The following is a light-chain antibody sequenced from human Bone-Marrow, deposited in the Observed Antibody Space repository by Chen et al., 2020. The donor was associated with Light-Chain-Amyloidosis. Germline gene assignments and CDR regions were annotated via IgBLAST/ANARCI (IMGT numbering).Light chain of an antibody. Sequence: EIVLTQSPGTLSLSPGERATLSCRASQSVSNNYFAWFQQKPGQAPRLLIYDASTRATGIPDRFSGSGSGTDFTLTISRLEAEDFAVYYCQQYCCSPRTFGQGTKVEIK. J-gene: IGKJ1*01. CDR2: DAS. CDR3: QQYCCSPRT. V-gene: IGKV3-20*01. CDR1: QSVSNNY.